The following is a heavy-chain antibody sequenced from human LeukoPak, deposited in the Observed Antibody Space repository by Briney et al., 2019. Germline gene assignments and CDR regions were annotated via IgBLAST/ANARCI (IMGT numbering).Heavy chain of an antibody. CDR3: ARAPLLFLFTMGWFDP. CDR1: GGSFSGYY. D-gene: IGHD3-16*01. CDR2: INHSRST. J-gene: IGHJ5*02. V-gene: IGHV4-34*01. Sequence: SETLSLTCAVYGGSFSGYYWSWIRQPPGKGLEWIGEINHSRSTNYNPSLKSRVTISVDTSKNQFSLKLSSVTAADTAVYYCARAPLLFLFTMGWFDPWGQGTLVTVSS.